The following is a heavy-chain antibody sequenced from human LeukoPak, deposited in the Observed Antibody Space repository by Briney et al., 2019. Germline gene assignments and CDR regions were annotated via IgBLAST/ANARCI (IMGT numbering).Heavy chain of an antibody. J-gene: IGHJ4*03. CDR2: IDPNSGGT. D-gene: IGHD3/OR15-3a*01. V-gene: IGHV1-2*02. CDR1: GYTFTGKF. CDR3: ARDLEGLAYFHD. Sequence: SVNHSSKASGYTFTGKFIHWVRQSPGQGLEWMGWIDPNSGGTDYAQKFRGRVTMTRDTSTSPAYMDLSSLISDDTAVYYCARDLEGLAYFHDWCGGTLLTVSS.